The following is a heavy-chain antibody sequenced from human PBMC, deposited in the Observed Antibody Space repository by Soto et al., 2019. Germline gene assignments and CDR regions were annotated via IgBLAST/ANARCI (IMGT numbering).Heavy chain of an antibody. CDR2: IKQDGSEK. CDR1: GFTFSSYW. D-gene: IGHD3-16*02. J-gene: IGHJ6*03. CDR3: ARDYPRPGLTRYYYYYMDV. Sequence: PGGSLRLSCAASGFTFSSYWMSWVRQAPGKGLEWVANIKQDGSEKYYVDSVKGRFTISRDNAKNSLYLQMNSLRAEDTAVYYCARDYPRPGLTRYYYYYMDVWGKGTTVTVSS. V-gene: IGHV3-7*01.